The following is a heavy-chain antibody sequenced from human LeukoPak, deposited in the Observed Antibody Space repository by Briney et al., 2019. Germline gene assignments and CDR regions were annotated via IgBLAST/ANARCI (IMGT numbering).Heavy chain of an antibody. Sequence: PGGSLRLSCAASGFTFSNDYMHWVRQAPGKGLEWVSRISGDGINTAYADSVKGRFTISRDNAKNTVYLQMNSLRAEDTALYFCARDHSPGWFDPWGQGALVTVSS. V-gene: IGHV3-74*01. CDR2: ISGDGINT. CDR1: GFTFSNDY. CDR3: ARDHSPGWFDP. J-gene: IGHJ5*02.